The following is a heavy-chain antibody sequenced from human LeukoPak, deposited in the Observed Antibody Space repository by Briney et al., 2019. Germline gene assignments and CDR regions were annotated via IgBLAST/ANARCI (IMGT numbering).Heavy chain of an antibody. CDR2: IYTSGST. V-gene: IGHV4-4*07. CDR3: ARDPADYYYMDV. J-gene: IGHJ6*03. Sequence: SETLSLTCTVSGGSISSYYWNWTRQPAGKGLEWIGRIYTSGSTNYNPSLKSRVTISIDKSKNQFSLKLSSVTAADTAVYYCARDPADYYYMDVWGKGTTVTVSS. CDR1: GGSISSYY.